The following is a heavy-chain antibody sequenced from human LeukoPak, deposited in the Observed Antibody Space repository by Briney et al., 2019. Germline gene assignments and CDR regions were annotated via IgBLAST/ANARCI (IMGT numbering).Heavy chain of an antibody. V-gene: IGHV4-39*01. D-gene: IGHD3-22*01. CDR1: GGSISSSSYY. Sequence: SETLSLTCTVSGGSISSSSYYWGWIRQPPGKGLEWVGSIYYSGSTYYNPSLKSRVTISVDTSKNQFSLKLSSVTAADTAVYYCAGHGRYYDSSGSDAFGIWGQGTMVTVSS. J-gene: IGHJ3*02. CDR3: AGHGRYYDSSGSDAFGI. CDR2: IYYSGST.